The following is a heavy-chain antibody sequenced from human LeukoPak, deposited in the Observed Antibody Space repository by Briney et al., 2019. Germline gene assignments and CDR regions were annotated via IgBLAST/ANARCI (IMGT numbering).Heavy chain of an antibody. V-gene: IGHV3-48*04. CDR3: ATRRDGYNQDWYFDL. D-gene: IGHD5-24*01. Sequence: GGSLRLSCAASGFSFSTYSMNWVRQAPGKGLEWVSYISSSGSTIYYADSVKGRFTISRDNAKNSLYLQMNSLRAEDTAVYYCATRRDGYNQDWYFDLWGRGTLVTVSS. CDR1: GFSFSTYS. J-gene: IGHJ2*01. CDR2: ISSSGSTI.